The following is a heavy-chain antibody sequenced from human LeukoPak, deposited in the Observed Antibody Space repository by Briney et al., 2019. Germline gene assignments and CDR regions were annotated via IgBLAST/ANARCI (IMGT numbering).Heavy chain of an antibody. J-gene: IGHJ4*02. CDR2: IYHSGST. D-gene: IGHD3-3*01. Sequence: SETLSLTCTVSGYSISSGYYWGWIRQPPGKGLEWIGTIYHSGSTYYNPSLKSRVTISVDTSKNQFSLKLSSVTAADTAVYYCARGRWSGYYYLDYWGQGTLVTVSS. V-gene: IGHV4-38-2*02. CDR3: ARGRWSGYYYLDY. CDR1: GYSISSGYY.